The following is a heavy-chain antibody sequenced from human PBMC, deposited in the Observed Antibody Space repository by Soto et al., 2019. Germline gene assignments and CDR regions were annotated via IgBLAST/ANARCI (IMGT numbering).Heavy chain of an antibody. CDR3: AREDEDYGGNDY. CDR2: ISSSSSYI. CDR1: GFTFSSYS. J-gene: IGHJ4*02. Sequence: PGGSLRLSCAASGFTFSSYSMNWVRQAPGKGLEWVSSISSSSSYIYYADSVKGRFTISRDNAKNSLYLQMNSLRAEDTAVYYCAREDEDYGGNDYWGQGTLVTVSS. V-gene: IGHV3-21*01. D-gene: IGHD4-17*01.